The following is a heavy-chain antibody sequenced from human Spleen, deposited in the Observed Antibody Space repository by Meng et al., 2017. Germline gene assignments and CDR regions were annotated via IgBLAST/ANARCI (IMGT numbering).Heavy chain of an antibody. D-gene: IGHD3-22*01. CDR2: ISSSGNT. CDR1: GDPISSSTYY. J-gene: IGHJ4*02. Sequence: GSLRLSCTVSGDPISSSTYYWDWIRQPPGKGLEWIGAISSSGNTNYNPSLKSRVTISVDTSKNQFSLKLTSVTAEDTAVYYCASHFGSSGYYYFNYWGPGTLVTVSS. CDR3: ASHFGSSGYYYFNY. V-gene: IGHV4-39*07.